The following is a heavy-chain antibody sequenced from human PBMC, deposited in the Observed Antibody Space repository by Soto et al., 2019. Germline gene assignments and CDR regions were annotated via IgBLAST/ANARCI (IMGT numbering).Heavy chain of an antibody. V-gene: IGHV3-23*01. D-gene: IGHD2-15*01. J-gene: IGHJ3*02. CDR3: AKGDELLGYCSGGSCYEGAFDI. Sequence: GGSLRLSCAASGFTFSSYAMSWVRQAPGKGLEWVSAISGSGGSTYYADSVKGRFTISRDNSKNTLYLQMNSLRAEDTAVYYCAKGDELLGYCSGGSCYEGAFDIWGQGTMVTVSS. CDR2: ISGSGGST. CDR1: GFTFSSYA.